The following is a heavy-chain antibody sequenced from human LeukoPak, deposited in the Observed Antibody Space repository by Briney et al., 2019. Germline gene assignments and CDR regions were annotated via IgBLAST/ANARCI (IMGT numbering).Heavy chain of an antibody. CDR2: INHSGST. Sequence: SETLSLTCAVYGGSFSGYYWSWIRQPPGKGLEWIGGINHSGSTNYNPSLKSRVTISVDTSKNQFSLKLSSVTAADTAVYYCARGPLRYCSSTSCYASGWYNYWGQGTLVTVSS. CDR1: GGSFSGYY. J-gene: IGHJ4*02. D-gene: IGHD2-2*01. CDR3: ARGPLRYCSSTSCYASGWYNY. V-gene: IGHV4-34*01.